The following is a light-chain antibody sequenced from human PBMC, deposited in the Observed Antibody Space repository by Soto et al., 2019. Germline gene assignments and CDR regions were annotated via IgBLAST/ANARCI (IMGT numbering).Light chain of an antibody. Sequence: QSVLAQPASVSGSPGQSITISCTGSSTDVGGNKYVSWYQQHPDKAPKLIIYEVSYRPSGVSNRFSGSKSGNTASLTISGLRAEDEADYYCSSYSTGSTLVVFGSGTKVTVL. CDR1: STDVGGNKY. V-gene: IGLV2-14*01. J-gene: IGLJ1*01. CDR3: SSYSTGSTLVV. CDR2: EVS.